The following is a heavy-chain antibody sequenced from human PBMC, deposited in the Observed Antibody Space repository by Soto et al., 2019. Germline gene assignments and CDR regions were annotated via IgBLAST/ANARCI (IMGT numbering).Heavy chain of an antibody. CDR1: GFTFSSYW. V-gene: IGHV3-7*01. D-gene: IGHD6-13*01. CDR2: IKQDGSEK. CDR3: ARGIKLSAKYSSSWYPTDDYYYMDV. Sequence: GGSLRLSCAASGFTFSSYWMSWVRQAPGKGLEWVANIKQDGSEKYYVDSVKGRFTISRDNAKNSLYLQMNSLRAEDTAVYYCARGIKLSAKYSSSWYPTDDYYYMDVWGKGTTVTVSS. J-gene: IGHJ6*03.